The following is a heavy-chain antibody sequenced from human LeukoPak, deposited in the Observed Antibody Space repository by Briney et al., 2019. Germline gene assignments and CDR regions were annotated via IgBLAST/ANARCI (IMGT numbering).Heavy chain of an antibody. Sequence: SETLSLTCTVSGGSISSYYWSWIRQPPGRGLEWIGYIYYSGSTNYNPSLKSRVTISVDTSKNQFSLKLSSVTAADTAVYYRARSRIAAPRQWFDPWGQGTLVTVSS. CDR1: GGSISSYY. CDR2: IYYSGST. CDR3: ARSRIAAPRQWFDP. D-gene: IGHD6-13*01. J-gene: IGHJ5*02. V-gene: IGHV4-59*01.